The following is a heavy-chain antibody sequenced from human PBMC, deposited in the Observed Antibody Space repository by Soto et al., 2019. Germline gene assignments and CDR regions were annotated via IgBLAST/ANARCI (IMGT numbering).Heavy chain of an antibody. J-gene: IGHJ5*02. D-gene: IGHD3-10*01. V-gene: IGHV4-59*01. CDR1: GGSISSYY. Sequence: SETLSLTCTVSGGSISSYYWSWIRQPPGKGLEWIGYIYYSGSTNYNPSLKSRVTISVDTSKNQFSLKLSSVTAADTAVYYCARVVHVTPGDNWFDPWGQGTLVTVSS. CDR3: ARVVHVTPGDNWFDP. CDR2: IYYSGST.